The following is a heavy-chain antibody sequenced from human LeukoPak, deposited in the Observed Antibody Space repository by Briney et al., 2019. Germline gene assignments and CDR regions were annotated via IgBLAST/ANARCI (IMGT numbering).Heavy chain of an antibody. Sequence: GGSLRLSCAASGFTFSSYSMNWVRQAPGKGLEWVANINLDGNEVHYVDSLKDRFAISRDNARNSLYLQMNSLRAEDTAVYYCASGRHDFVHWGHGTLVTVSS. D-gene: IGHD3-16*01. J-gene: IGHJ4*01. CDR2: INLDGNEV. CDR3: ASGRHDFVH. V-gene: IGHV3-7*01. CDR1: GFTFSSYS.